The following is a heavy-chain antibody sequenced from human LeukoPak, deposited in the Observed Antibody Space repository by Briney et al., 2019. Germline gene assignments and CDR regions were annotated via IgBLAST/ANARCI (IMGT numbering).Heavy chain of an antibody. V-gene: IGHV3-30*18. Sequence: GGSLRLSCAASAFTFSSNGMHWVRQAPGKGLEWVAVISYDGSNKYYADSVKGRFTISRDNSKNTLYLQMNSLRAEDTAVYYCAKDGAAADFYYYYCVMDVWGQGTTVTVSS. CDR2: ISYDGSNK. CDR3: AKDGAAADFYYYYCVMDV. J-gene: IGHJ6*02. D-gene: IGHD6-13*01. CDR1: AFTFSSNG.